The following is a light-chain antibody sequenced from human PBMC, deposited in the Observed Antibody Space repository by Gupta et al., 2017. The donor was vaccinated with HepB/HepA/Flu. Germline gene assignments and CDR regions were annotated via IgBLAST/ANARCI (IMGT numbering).Light chain of an antibody. CDR1: QNTGYW. CDR3: QQYNNYPWT. V-gene: IGKV1-5*03. J-gene: IGKJ1*01. Sequence: DIQMTQSPSTLSASVGDRVTITCRASQNTGYWLAWFQQKPGKAPNLLISKTSTLESGVPSRFRGSGSGTEFTLTISSLQPDDFATYYCQQYNNYPWTFGQGTKVEIK. CDR2: KTS.